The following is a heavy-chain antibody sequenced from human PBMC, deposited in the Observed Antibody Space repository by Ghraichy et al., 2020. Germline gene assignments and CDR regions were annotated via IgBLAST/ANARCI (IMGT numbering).Heavy chain of an antibody. Sequence: GGSLRLSCIASGFTFSSYWMSWVPQAPGKGLEWVANIKQDGSEKYYADSVKGRFTISRDNAKNSLYLQVNSLRAEDTAIYYCVRYLDYWGQGTLVTVSS. CDR2: IKQDGSEK. V-gene: IGHV3-7*03. J-gene: IGHJ4*02. D-gene: IGHD3-16*01. CDR1: GFTFSSYW. CDR3: VRYLDY.